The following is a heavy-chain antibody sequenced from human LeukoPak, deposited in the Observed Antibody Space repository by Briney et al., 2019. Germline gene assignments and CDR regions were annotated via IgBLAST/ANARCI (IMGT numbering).Heavy chain of an antibody. CDR2: MNPNSGNT. Sequence: GASVKVSCKASGYTFTSYDINWVRQATGQGLEWMGWMNPNSGNTGYAQKFQGRVTMTRNTSISTAYMELSSLRSEDTAVYYCARAGRRVPSRWFDPWGQGTLVTVSS. CDR3: ARAGRRVPSRWFDP. CDR1: GYTFTSYD. D-gene: IGHD1-1*01. J-gene: IGHJ5*02. V-gene: IGHV1-8*01.